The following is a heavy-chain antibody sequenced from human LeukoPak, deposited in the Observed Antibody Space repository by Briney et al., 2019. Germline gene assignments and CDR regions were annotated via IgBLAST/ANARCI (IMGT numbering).Heavy chain of an antibody. D-gene: IGHD5-18*01. CDR3: ARSPVDTAMGFDY. Sequence: PRASVKVSCKASGYTFTGYYMHWVRQAPGQGLEWMGWINPNSGGTNYAQKFQGRVTMTRDTSISTAYMELSRLRSDDTAVYYCARSPVDTAMGFDYWGQGTLVTVSS. CDR1: GYTFTGYY. J-gene: IGHJ4*02. CDR2: INPNSGGT. V-gene: IGHV1-2*02.